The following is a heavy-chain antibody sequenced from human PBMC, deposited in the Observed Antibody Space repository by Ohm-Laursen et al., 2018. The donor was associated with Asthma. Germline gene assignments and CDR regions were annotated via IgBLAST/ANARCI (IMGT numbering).Heavy chain of an antibody. V-gene: IGHV3-33*01. CDR1: GFTFSIYG. CDR2: IWCDGSNK. D-gene: IGHD3-22*01. Sequence: SLRLSCAASGFTFSIYGMHWVRQAPGKGLEWVAVIWCDGSNKYYADSVKGRFTISRDNSKNTLYLQMNSLRAEDTAVYYCARDDSSGYYYFDYWGQGTLVTVSS. J-gene: IGHJ4*02. CDR3: ARDDSSGYYYFDY.